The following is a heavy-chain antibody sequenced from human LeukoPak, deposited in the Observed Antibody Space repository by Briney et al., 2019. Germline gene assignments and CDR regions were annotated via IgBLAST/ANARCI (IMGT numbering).Heavy chain of an antibody. CDR3: ARHRNFFDY. CDR1: GDSISSSY. Sequence: SETLSLTCTVSGDSISSSYWSWIRQPPGKGLEWIGYIYYSGNTNYNPSLKSRVTVSVDTSRNRFSLKLSSVTAADTAVYYCARHRNFFDYWGQGILVTVSS. D-gene: IGHD2/OR15-2a*01. V-gene: IGHV4-59*01. CDR2: IYYSGNT. J-gene: IGHJ4*02.